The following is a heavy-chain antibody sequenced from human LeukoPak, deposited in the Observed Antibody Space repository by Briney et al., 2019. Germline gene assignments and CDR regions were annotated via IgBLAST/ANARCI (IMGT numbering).Heavy chain of an antibody. Sequence: ASVKVSCKASGYTFTGFYIHWVRQAPGQGLEWMGRINPNSGGTNYAQKFQGRVTMTRDTSITTAYMELSRMRSDDTAVYYCARRPYIYSYMDVWGKGTTVTVSS. CDR2: INPNSGGT. D-gene: IGHD2-21*01. CDR1: GYTFTGFY. CDR3: ARRPYIYSYMDV. V-gene: IGHV1-2*02. J-gene: IGHJ6*03.